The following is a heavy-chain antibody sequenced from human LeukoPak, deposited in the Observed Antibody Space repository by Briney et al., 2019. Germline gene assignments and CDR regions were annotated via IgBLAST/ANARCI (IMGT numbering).Heavy chain of an antibody. V-gene: IGHV3-33*08. CDR1: GFTFTSYW. CDR2: IWYDGSNK. D-gene: IGHD3-3*01. CDR3: ARDTPGYYDFWSGYSWRPYNWFDP. J-gene: IGHJ5*02. Sequence: GGSLRLSCAASGFTFTSYWMAWVRQAPGKGLEWVAVIWYDGSNKYYADSVKGRFTISRDNSKNTLYLQMNSLRAEDTAVYYCARDTPGYYDFWSGYSWRPYNWFDPWGQGTLVTVSS.